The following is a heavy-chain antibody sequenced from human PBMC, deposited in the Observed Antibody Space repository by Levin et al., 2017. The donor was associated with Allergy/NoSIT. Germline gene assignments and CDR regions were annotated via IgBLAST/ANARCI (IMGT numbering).Heavy chain of an antibody. D-gene: IGHD4-17*01. V-gene: IGHV3-64D*06. J-gene: IGHJ4*02. Sequence: GGSLRLSCSASGFTFNKNTMQWVRQAPGKGLEHVSAISNNGGRTYYTDSVKGRFTISRDNSKNTLFLQMSSLRPEDTALYYCVKNGDYGELGYWGQGTLVTVSS. CDR1: GFTFNKNT. CDR3: VKNGDYGELGY. CDR2: ISNNGGRT.